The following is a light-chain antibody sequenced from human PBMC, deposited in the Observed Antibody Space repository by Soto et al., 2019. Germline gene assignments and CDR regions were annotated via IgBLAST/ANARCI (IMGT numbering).Light chain of an antibody. Sequence: IVLTQSPGTLSSSPGERATRSCRASESVSSNSSAWYQQRPGQAPRLLIYAASKRARGIPDRFDGSGSGTDFTLPVSRLEPEDFAVYYCQQYGSGPWTLGQGNKV. V-gene: IGKV3-20*01. CDR1: ESVSSNS. J-gene: IGKJ1*01. CDR3: QQYGSGPWT. CDR2: AAS.